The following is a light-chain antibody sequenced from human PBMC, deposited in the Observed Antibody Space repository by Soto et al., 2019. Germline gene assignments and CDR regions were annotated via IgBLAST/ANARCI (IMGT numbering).Light chain of an antibody. CDR3: CSFAGSTTLYV. CDR1: TSYVGSYNL. Sequence: QSALTQPASVSGSPGQSITISCTGTTSYVGSYNLVSWYQQHPGKAPKLMIYEVTKRPSGVSNRFSGSTSGNTASLTISGLQAEDEADDFCCSFAGSTTLYVFRNGTKLTVL. J-gene: IGLJ1*01. CDR2: EVT. V-gene: IGLV2-23*02.